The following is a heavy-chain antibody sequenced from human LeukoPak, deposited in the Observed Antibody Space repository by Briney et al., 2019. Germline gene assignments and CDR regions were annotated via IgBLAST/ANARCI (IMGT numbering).Heavy chain of an antibody. D-gene: IGHD1-26*01. CDR2: IYYSGST. Sequence: MPSETLSLTCTVSGGSISSSSYYWGWIRQPPGKGLEWIGSIYYSGSTNYNPSLKSRVTISVDTSKNQFSLKLSSVTAADTAVYYCARAVTPSGSYLDYFDYWGQGTLVTVSS. J-gene: IGHJ4*02. V-gene: IGHV4-39*07. CDR3: ARAVTPSGSYLDYFDY. CDR1: GGSISSSSYY.